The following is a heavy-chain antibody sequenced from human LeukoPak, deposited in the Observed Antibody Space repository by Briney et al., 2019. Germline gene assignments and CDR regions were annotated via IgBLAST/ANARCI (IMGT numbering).Heavy chain of an antibody. CDR3: AKQFWRTQRYNWFDP. J-gene: IGHJ5*02. Sequence: PGGSLRLSCAASGFTISSYAMRWVCQAPRKGLEWVSAISGGGGSTYYADSVKGRFTISRDNSKNTLYLQMNSLRAEDTAVYYCAKQFWRTQRYNWFDPWGQGTLVTVSS. CDR2: ISGGGGST. D-gene: IGHD3-3*01. CDR1: GFTISSYA. V-gene: IGHV3-23*01.